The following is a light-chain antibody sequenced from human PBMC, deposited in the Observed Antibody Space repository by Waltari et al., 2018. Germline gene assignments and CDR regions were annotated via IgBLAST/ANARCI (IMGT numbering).Light chain of an antibody. Sequence: DIQMTQSPFYVSAPVGHSVPLPFRVSQRISTWLAWYQQKPGRAPNLLVYGASTLQGEVPSRFSGSGSGTDFTLTISSLQPEDCATYYCQQAHSFPLTFGGGTKVKIK. CDR3: QQAHSFPLT. CDR1: QRISTW. CDR2: GAS. V-gene: IGKV1-12*01. J-gene: IGKJ4*01.